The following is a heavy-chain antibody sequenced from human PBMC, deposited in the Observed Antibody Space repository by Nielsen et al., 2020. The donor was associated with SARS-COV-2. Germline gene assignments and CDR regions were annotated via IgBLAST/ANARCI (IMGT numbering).Heavy chain of an antibody. V-gene: IGHV3-64D*09. J-gene: IGHJ4*02. CDR1: GFTFSWYS. CDR2: ISDDGGDT. D-gene: IGHD6-13*01. CDR3: VKGGSSSWYVGALDS. Sequence: AGSLTLSCSASGFTFSWYSMHWVRQAPGKGLEYVSAISDDGGDTYYADPVKGRFTISRDNSKNTLFLQMTSLSAEDTALYYCVKGGSSSWYVGALDSWGQGALVTVSS.